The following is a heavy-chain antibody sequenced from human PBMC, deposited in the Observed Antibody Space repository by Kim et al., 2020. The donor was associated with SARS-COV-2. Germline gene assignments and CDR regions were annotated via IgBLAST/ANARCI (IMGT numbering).Heavy chain of an antibody. J-gene: IGHJ5*02. CDR3: ARRGGYNRNWFDP. D-gene: IGHD5-12*01. Sequence: YAQKFQGRVTITADESTSTAYMGLSSLRSEDTAVYYCARRGGYNRNWFDPWGQGTLVTVSS. V-gene: IGHV1-69*01.